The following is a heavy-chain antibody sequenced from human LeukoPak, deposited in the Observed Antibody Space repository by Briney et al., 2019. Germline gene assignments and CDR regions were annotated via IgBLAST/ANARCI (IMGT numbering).Heavy chain of an antibody. J-gene: IGHJ4*02. CDR2: VDKRGST. V-gene: IGHV4-59*08. Sequence: SETLSLTCSVSGGSIRNYYLSWIRQSPGKGLEWIGNVDKRGSTNYNPSFKSRVIVSSDTSRNEFSLKLNSVTAADTAVYYCARWGEIAAAGTEFDYWGQGTLVTVSS. CDR1: GGSIRNYY. D-gene: IGHD6-13*01. CDR3: ARWGEIAAAGTEFDY.